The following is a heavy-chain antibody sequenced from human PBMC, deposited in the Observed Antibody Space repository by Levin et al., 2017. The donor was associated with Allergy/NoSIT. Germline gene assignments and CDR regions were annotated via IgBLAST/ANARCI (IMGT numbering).Heavy chain of an antibody. Sequence: SETLSLTCAVYGGSFSGYYWSWIRQPPGKGLEWIGEINHSGSTNYNPSLKSRVTISVDTSKNQFSLKLSSVTAADTAVYYCARGPTDPKYCSSTSCRRRYWFDPWGQGTLVTVSS. CDR1: GGSFSGYY. CDR2: INHSGST. CDR3: ARGPTDPKYCSSTSCRRRYWFDP. V-gene: IGHV4-34*01. J-gene: IGHJ5*02. D-gene: IGHD2-2*01.